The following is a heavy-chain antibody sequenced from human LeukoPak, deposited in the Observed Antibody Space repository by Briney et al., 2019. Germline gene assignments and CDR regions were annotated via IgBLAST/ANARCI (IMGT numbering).Heavy chain of an antibody. CDR2: TYYRSKWYN. J-gene: IGHJ6*02. D-gene: IGHD1-7*01. V-gene: IGHV6-1*01. CDR3: ARDEPELPGLDYYYGMDV. Sequence: SQTLSLTFAISGGSVSSNSAAWNWIRQSPSRGLEWLGRTYYRSKWYNDYAVSVKSRITINPDTSKNQFSLQLNSVTPEDTAVYYCARDEPELPGLDYYYGMDVWGQGTTVAVSS. CDR1: GGSVSSNSAA.